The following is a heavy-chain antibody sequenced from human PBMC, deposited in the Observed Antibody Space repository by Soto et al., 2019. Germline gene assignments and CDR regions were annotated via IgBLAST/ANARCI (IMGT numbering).Heavy chain of an antibody. Sequence: PGGSLRLSCAASGFTFTRYSMNWVRQAPGKGLEWVSSISSTTNYIYYGDSMKGRFTITRDNAKNSLYLEMNSLRAEDTAVYYCARESEDLTPNFDYWGQVTPVPASS. CDR1: GFTFTRYS. CDR3: ARESEDLTPNFDY. CDR2: ISSTTNYI. D-gene: IGHD2-15*01. J-gene: IGHJ4*02. V-gene: IGHV3-21*06.